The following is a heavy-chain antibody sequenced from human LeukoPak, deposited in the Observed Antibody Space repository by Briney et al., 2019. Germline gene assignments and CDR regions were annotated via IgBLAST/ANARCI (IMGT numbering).Heavy chain of an antibody. V-gene: IGHV3-48*03. CDR3: ARDLYTRFDY. CDR2: ISSSGSTI. CDR1: GLSFSNYA. J-gene: IGHJ4*02. Sequence: GGSLRLSCAASGLSFSNYAMYWVRQAPGKGLEWVSYISSSGSTIYYADSVKGRFTISRDNAENSLYLQMNSLRAEDTAVYYCARDLYTRFDYWGQGTLVTVSS. D-gene: IGHD2-2*02.